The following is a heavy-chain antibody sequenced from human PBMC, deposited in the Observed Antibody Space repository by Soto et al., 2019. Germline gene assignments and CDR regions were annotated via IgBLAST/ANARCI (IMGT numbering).Heavy chain of an antibody. CDR3: AKDATAVNGVWDPFDM. D-gene: IGHD2-8*01. J-gene: IGHJ3*02. V-gene: IGHV3-23*01. CDR1: GFPFSAYA. CDR2: VGGSDSDK. Sequence: GGSLRVSCVVSGFPFSAYAMSWVRQAPGKGLQWVSGVGGSDSDKHYADSVRGRFIVSRDNSKNTLYLQMNSLRADDTAVYYCAKDATAVNGVWDPFDMWGQRTEVTVSS.